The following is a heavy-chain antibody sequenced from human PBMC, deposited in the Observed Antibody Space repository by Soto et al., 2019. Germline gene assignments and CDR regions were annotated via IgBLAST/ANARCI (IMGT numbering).Heavy chain of an antibody. CDR2: ISGTGGST. D-gene: IGHD7-27*01. V-gene: IGHV3-23*01. CDR1: GFTFNNYA. J-gene: IGHJ3*02. CDR3: GKGNSKWGTGDAFDI. Sequence: GGSLRLSCAGSGFTFNNYALNWVRQPPGKGLEWVSSISGTGGSTFYAGSAKGRFTISRDNSKNTLFLQMTRLRAEETAVYYCGKGNSKWGTGDAFDIWGQGTMVTVSS.